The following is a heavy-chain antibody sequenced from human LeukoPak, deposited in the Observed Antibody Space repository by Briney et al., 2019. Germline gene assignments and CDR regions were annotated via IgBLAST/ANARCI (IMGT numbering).Heavy chain of an antibody. CDR1: GFTFSSHA. V-gene: IGHV3-23*01. CDR3: AKDAERIVVVPAATPGGY. D-gene: IGHD2-2*01. CDR2: ISGSGGST. J-gene: IGHJ4*02. Sequence: GGSLRLSCAASGFTFSSHAMSWVRQAPGKGLEWVSAISGSGGSTYYADSVKGRFTISRDNSKNTLYLQMNSLRAEDTAVYYCAKDAERIVVVPAATPGGYWGQGTLVTVSS.